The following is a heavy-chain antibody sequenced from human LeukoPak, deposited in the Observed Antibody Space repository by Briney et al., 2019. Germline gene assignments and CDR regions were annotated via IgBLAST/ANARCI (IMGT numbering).Heavy chain of an antibody. J-gene: IGHJ4*02. CDR1: GYTFTGYY. D-gene: IGHD3-9*01. CDR2: INPNSGGT. CDR3: ARDLYDILTGYPAPFDY. Sequence: ATVKVSCKASGYTFTGYYMHWVRQAPGQGLEWMGWINPNSGGTNYAQKFQGRVTMTRDTSISTAYIELSRLRSDDTAVYYCARDLYDILTGYPAPFDYWGQGTLVTVSS. V-gene: IGHV1-2*02.